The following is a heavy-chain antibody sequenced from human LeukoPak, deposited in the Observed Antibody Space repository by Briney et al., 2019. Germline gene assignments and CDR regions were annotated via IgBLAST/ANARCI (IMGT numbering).Heavy chain of an antibody. J-gene: IGHJ4*02. CDR2: IYHSGST. V-gene: IGHV4-38-2*02. CDR3: ARDHGSSSWYSDY. CDR1: GYSISSGYY. D-gene: IGHD6-13*01. Sequence: SETLSLTCTVSGYSISSGYYWGWIRQPPGKGLEWIGSIYHSGSTYYNPSLKSRVTISVDTSKNQFSLKLSSVTAADTAVYYCARDHGSSSWYSDYWGQGTLVTVSS.